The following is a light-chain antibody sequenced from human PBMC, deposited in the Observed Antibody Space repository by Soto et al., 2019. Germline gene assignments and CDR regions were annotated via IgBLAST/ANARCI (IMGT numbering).Light chain of an antibody. CDR2: EVS. CDR1: SSDVGDYNY. CDR3: SSYTSNSIVV. Sequence: QSVLTQPASVSGSPGQSITISCTGTSSDVGDYNYVSWYQQRPGKAPKLMIYEVSHRLSGVSNRFSGSKSGYTASLTISGLQDEDEADYYCSSYTSNSIVVFGGGTKLTVL. J-gene: IGLJ2*01. V-gene: IGLV2-14*01.